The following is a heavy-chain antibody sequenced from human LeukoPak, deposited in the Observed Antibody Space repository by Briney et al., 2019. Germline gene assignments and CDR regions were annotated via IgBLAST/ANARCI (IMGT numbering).Heavy chain of an antibody. D-gene: IGHD2-15*01. CDR3: ARAKRYCSGGRCYYYYGMDV. V-gene: IGHV4-30-4*08. CDR2: IYYSGST. J-gene: IGHJ6*04. CDR1: GGSISSGGYY. Sequence: SETLSLTCTVSGGSISSGGYYWSWIRQHPGKGLEWIGYIYYSGSTYYNPSLKSRVTISVDTSKNQFSLKLSSVTAADTAVYYCARAKRYCSGGRCYYYYGMDVWGKGTTVTVSS.